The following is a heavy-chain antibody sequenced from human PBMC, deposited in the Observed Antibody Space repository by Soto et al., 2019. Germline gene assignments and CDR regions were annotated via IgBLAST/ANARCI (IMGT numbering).Heavy chain of an antibody. D-gene: IGHD6-19*01. CDR3: ARDWGSSGWPN. CDR2: IYFTGTT. J-gene: IGHJ4*02. CDR1: GHSLSSGGYY. V-gene: IGHV4-31*03. Sequence: PSETLSLTCTVSGHSLSSGGYYWSWIRQHPGKGLEWAGYIYFTGTTLYNPSLKSRLAISVDTSKNQFSLKLTSVTAADTAVYYCARDWGSSGWPNWGQGVLVTVSS.